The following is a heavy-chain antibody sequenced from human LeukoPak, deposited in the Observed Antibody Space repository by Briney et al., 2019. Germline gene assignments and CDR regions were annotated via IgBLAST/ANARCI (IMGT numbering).Heavy chain of an antibody. CDR3: ARGGYDSSGYYYALGY. D-gene: IGHD3-22*01. Sequence: GESLRISCKGSGYSFTTYWIGWVRQMHGKGLEWMGIIYPGDSDTRYSPSFQGQVTISADKSISTAYLQWSSLKASDTAMYYCARGGYDSSGYYYALGYWGQGTLVTVSS. V-gene: IGHV5-51*01. CDR1: GYSFTTYW. J-gene: IGHJ4*02. CDR2: IYPGDSDT.